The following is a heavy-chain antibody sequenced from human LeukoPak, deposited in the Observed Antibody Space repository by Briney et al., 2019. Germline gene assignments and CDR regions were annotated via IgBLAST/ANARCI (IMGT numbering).Heavy chain of an antibody. V-gene: IGHV3-33*01. CDR3: VRGADMNYNFENSFYFDS. CDR2: IWYDGSQR. D-gene: IGHD3-3*01. CDR1: GFTMNNFG. J-gene: IGHJ4*02. Sequence: GGSLRLSCAVSGFTMNNFGMHWVRQAPGKGLEWVAVIWYDGSQRHYIDSVKGRFAISRENSMNTLSLEMNGLRVEDTAVYYCVRGADMNYNFENSFYFDSWGQGALVIVSS.